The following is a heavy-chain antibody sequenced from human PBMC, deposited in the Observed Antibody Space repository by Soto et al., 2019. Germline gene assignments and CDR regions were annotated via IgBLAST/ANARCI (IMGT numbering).Heavy chain of an antibody. CDR3: ARVGDYYGSGSYFTAY. CDR1: GFTFSSYS. J-gene: IGHJ4*02. D-gene: IGHD3-10*01. CDR2: ISSSSSYI. Sequence: PGWSLRLSCAASGFTFSSYSMNWVRQAPGKGLEWVSSISSSSSYIYYADSVKGRFTISRDNAKNSLYLQMNSLRAEDTAVYYCARVGDYYGSGSYFTAYWGQGTLVTVSS. V-gene: IGHV3-21*01.